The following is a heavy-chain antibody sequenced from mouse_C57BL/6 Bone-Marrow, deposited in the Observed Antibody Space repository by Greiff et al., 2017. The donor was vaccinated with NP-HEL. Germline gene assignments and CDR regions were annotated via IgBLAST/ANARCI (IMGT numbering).Heavy chain of an antibody. J-gene: IGHJ3*01. Sequence: DVMLVESGGDLVKPGGSLKLSCAASGFTFSSYGMSWVRQTPDKRLEWVATISSGGSYTYYPDSVKGRFTISRDNAKNTLYLQMSSLKSEDTAMYYCASYYYGTEGFAYWGQGTLVTVSA. CDR2: ISSGGSYT. V-gene: IGHV5-6*02. CDR1: GFTFSSYG. D-gene: IGHD1-1*01. CDR3: ASYYYGTEGFAY.